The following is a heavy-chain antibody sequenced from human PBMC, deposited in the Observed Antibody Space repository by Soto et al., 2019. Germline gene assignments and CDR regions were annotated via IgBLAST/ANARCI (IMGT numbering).Heavy chain of an antibody. CDR1: GGSISSGGYY. D-gene: IGHD3-22*01. J-gene: IGHJ4*02. CDR2: IYYSGST. Sequence: KPSETLSLTCTVSGGSISSGGYYWSWIRQHPGKGLEWIGYIYYSGSTYYNPSLKSRVTISVDTSKNQFSLKLSSVTAADTAVYYCARGHDSSGYYFWGQGTLVTVSS. CDR3: ARGHDSSGYYF. V-gene: IGHV4-31*03.